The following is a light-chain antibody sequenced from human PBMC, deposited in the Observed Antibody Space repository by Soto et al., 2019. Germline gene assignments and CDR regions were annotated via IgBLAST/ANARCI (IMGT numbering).Light chain of an antibody. Sequence: EIVLTESPGTLCLSPGERATLSCWASQSVSSSSLAWYQQMPGQAPRLLIYGASARATGIPDRFSGSGSGTDFTLTISRLEPVDFAVYYCHHYGNSLWTFGQGTKVEIK. CDR3: HHYGNSLWT. CDR2: GAS. V-gene: IGKV3-20*01. J-gene: IGKJ1*01. CDR1: QSVSSSS.